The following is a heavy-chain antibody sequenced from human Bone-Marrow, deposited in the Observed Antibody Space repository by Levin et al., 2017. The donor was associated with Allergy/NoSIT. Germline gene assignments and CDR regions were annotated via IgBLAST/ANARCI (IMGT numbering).Heavy chain of an antibody. CDR3: AKDLAYYDFWSGYEDY. V-gene: IGHV3-30*18. CDR2: ISYDGSNK. Sequence: GGSLRLSCAASGFTFSSYGMHWVRQAPGKGLEWVAVISYDGSNKYYADSVKGRFTISRDNSKNTLYLQMNSLRAEDTAVYYCAKDLAYYDFWSGYEDYWGQGTLVTVSS. J-gene: IGHJ4*02. CDR1: GFTFSSYG. D-gene: IGHD3-3*01.